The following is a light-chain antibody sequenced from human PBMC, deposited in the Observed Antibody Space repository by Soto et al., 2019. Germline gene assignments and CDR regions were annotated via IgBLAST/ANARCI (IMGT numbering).Light chain of an antibody. CDR1: QTVRNNY. J-gene: IGKJ4*01. CDR3: QQFSSYPLT. CDR2: DAS. Sequence: EFVLTQSPGTLSLSPGERATLSCRASQTVRNNYLAWYQQKPGQAPRFLIYDASSRATGIPDRFSGGGSGTDLTLTISSLEPEDFAVYYCQQFSSYPLTFGGGTKVAIK. V-gene: IGKV3-20*01.